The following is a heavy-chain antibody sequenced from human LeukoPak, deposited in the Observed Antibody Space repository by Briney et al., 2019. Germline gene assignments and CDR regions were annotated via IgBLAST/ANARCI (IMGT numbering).Heavy chain of an antibody. J-gene: IGHJ4*02. D-gene: IGHD5-24*01. CDR3: ARDRPDGYNPFDY. Sequence: SVKVSCKAFGGTFSSYAISWVRQAPGQGLEWMGRIIPIFGTANYAQKFQGRVTITTDESTSTAYMELSSLRSEDTAVYYCARDRPDGYNPFDYWGQGTLVTASS. CDR1: GGTFSSYA. CDR2: IIPIFGTA. V-gene: IGHV1-69*05.